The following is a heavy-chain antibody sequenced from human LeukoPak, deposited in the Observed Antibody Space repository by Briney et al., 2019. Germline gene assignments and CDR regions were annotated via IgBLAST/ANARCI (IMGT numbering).Heavy chain of an antibody. D-gene: IGHD5-12*01. CDR3: ARANKWLRLSPWFDP. CDR2: IYHSGST. J-gene: IGHJ5*02. CDR1: GGSISSGGYS. Sequence: SETLSLTCAVSGGSISSGGYSWSWIRQPPGKGLEWIGYIYHSGSTYYNPSLKSRVTILVDRSKNQFSLKLSSVTAADTAVYYCARANKWLRLSPWFDPWGQGTLVTVSS. V-gene: IGHV4-30-2*01.